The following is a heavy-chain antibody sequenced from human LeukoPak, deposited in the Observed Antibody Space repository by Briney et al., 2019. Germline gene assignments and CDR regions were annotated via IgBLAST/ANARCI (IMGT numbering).Heavy chain of an antibody. CDR1: GGSISSYY. Sequence: SETLSLTCTVSGGSISSYYWSWIRQPAGKGLQWIGRIYTSGSTNYNPSLKSRVTMSVDTSKNQFSLKLSSVTAADMAVYYCARDDTAQDAFDIWGQGTMVTVSS. V-gene: IGHV4-4*07. CDR2: IYTSGST. J-gene: IGHJ3*02. D-gene: IGHD5-18*01. CDR3: ARDDTAQDAFDI.